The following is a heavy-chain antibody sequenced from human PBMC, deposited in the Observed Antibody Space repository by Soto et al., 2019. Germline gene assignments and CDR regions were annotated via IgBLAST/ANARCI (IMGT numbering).Heavy chain of an antibody. Sequence: GASVKVSCKASGGTFSSYAIRWVRQAPGQGLEWMGGIIPIFGTANYAQKFQGRVTITADESTSTAYMELSSLRSEDTAVYYCARRAGYCSSTSCFTPYNWFDPWGQGTLVTVSS. J-gene: IGHJ5*02. CDR2: IIPIFGTA. CDR3: ARRAGYCSSTSCFTPYNWFDP. CDR1: GGTFSSYA. V-gene: IGHV1-69*13. D-gene: IGHD2-2*01.